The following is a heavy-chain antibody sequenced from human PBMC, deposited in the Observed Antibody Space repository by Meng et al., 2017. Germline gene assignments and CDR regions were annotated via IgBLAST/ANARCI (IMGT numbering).Heavy chain of an antibody. J-gene: IGHJ4*02. CDR2: IYPGDSDT. CDR3: ARSEGAVAASDPFDY. CDR1: GYSFTSYW. Sequence: GASLKISCKGSGYSFTSYWIGWVRQMPGKGLEWMGIIYPGDSDTRYGPSFQGQVTISADKSISTAYLQWSSLKASDTAMYYCARSEGAVAASDPFDYWGQGTLVTVSS. D-gene: IGHD6-19*01. V-gene: IGHV5-51*01.